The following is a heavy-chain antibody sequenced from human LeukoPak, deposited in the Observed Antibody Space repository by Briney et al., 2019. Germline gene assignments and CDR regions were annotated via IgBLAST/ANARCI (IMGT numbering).Heavy chain of an antibody. CDR2: IYSSGSA. V-gene: IGHV4-59*08. J-gene: IGHJ4*01. CDR3: ARHRDYYDT. Sequence: SETLSLTCTVSGASINNNFWTWIRQPPGEGLEWIGYIYSSGSANYNPSLKSRVIISGDTSKNQISLNLTSVTAADTAVYFCARHRDYYDTWGHGTLVTVSS. CDR1: GASINNNF. D-gene: IGHD3-22*01.